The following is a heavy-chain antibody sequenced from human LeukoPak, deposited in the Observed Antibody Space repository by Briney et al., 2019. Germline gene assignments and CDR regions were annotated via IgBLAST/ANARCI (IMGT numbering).Heavy chain of an antibody. CDR1: GGTFSSYA. D-gene: IGHD2-2*02. CDR2: TIPIFGTA. CDR3: ARDHCSSTSCYTWNWFDP. Sequence: SVKVSCKASGGTFSSYAISWVRQAPGQGLEWMGGTIPIFGTANYAQKFQGRVTITADESTSTAYMELSSLRSEDTAVYYCARDHCSSTSCYTWNWFDPWGQGTLVTVSS. V-gene: IGHV1-69*13. J-gene: IGHJ5*02.